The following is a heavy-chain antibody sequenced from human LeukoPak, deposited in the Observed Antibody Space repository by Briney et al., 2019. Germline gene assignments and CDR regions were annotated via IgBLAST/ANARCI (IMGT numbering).Heavy chain of an antibody. Sequence: ASVKVSCKASGYTFTSYAMHWVRQAPGQRLEWMGWINAGNGNTKYSQKFQGRVTITRDTSASTAYMELSSLRSEDTAVYYCARKYYSEWLFSHGAFDIWGQGTMVTVSS. CDR2: INAGNGNT. CDR1: GYTFTSYA. V-gene: IGHV1-3*01. CDR3: ARKYYSEWLFSHGAFDI. D-gene: IGHD3-3*01. J-gene: IGHJ3*02.